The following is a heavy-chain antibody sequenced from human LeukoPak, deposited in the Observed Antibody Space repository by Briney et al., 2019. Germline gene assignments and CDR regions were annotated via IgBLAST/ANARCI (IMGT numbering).Heavy chain of an antibody. CDR2: INQDERQK. V-gene: IGHV3-7*01. J-gene: IGHJ4*02. D-gene: IGHD2-15*01. CDR1: GFNFSSYW. CDR3: ARGGAPDY. Sequence: GGSLRLSCVASGFNFSSYWITWVRQSPGKGLEWVANINQDERQKYYVDSVKGRFTISRDNPKNSVSLQMTSLGADDGGLYYCARGGAPDYWGRGTLVTVAS.